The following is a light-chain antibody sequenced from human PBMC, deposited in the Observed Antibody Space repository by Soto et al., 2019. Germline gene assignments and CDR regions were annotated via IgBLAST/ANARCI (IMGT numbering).Light chain of an antibody. Sequence: QSVLTQPPSVSGAPGQRVTISCTGSSSNIGAGYEVHWYQHLPGKAPKLLIYGNTSRPSGVPDRFSGSKSGTSASLAITGLQAEDVADYYCQSYDSSLSASYVFGGGTKLTVL. CDR1: SSNIGAGYE. V-gene: IGLV1-40*01. CDR3: QSYDSSLSASYV. CDR2: GNT. J-gene: IGLJ1*01.